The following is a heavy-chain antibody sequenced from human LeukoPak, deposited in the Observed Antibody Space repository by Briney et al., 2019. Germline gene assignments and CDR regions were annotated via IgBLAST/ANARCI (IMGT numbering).Heavy chain of an antibody. D-gene: IGHD2-15*01. Sequence: SETLSLTCTVSGGSISSYYWSWIRQPPGKGLEWIGYIYYSGSTNYNPSLKSRVTISVDTSKNQFSLKLSSVTAADTAVYYCASTLGPSNYYCGMDVWGQGTTVTVSS. CDR3: ASTLGPSNYYCGMDV. CDR1: GGSISSYY. J-gene: IGHJ6*02. V-gene: IGHV4-59*01. CDR2: IYYSGST.